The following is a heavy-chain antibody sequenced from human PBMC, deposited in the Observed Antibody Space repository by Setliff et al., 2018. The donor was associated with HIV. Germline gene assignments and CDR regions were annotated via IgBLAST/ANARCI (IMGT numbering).Heavy chain of an antibody. Sequence: SETLSLTCTVSGGSIISSSDYWVWIRQPPGKGLEWIGTIYYSGSTYYNPSLKSRVTISVDTSKNQFSLKLSSVTAADTSVYYCATYSSSWPDYWGQGTLVTVSS. V-gene: IGHV4-39*01. CDR2: IYYSGST. CDR1: GGSIISSSDY. J-gene: IGHJ4*02. CDR3: ATYSSSWPDY. D-gene: IGHD6-13*01.